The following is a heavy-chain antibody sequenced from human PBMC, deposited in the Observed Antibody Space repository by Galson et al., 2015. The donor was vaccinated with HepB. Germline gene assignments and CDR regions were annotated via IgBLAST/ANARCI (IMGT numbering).Heavy chain of an antibody. Sequence: SLRLSCAASGFTFSDYYMSWIRQAPGKGLEWVSYISSSSSYTNYADSVKGRFTISRDNAKNSLYLQMNSLRAEDTAVYYCVRAPSGPDAFDIWGQGTMVTVSS. D-gene: IGHD3-10*01. CDR1: GFTFSDYY. CDR2: ISSSSSYT. CDR3: VRAPSGPDAFDI. J-gene: IGHJ3*02. V-gene: IGHV3-11*06.